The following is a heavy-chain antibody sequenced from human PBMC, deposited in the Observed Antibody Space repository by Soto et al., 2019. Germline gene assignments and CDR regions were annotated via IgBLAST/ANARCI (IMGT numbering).Heavy chain of an antibody. D-gene: IGHD4-17*01. V-gene: IGHV1-18*01. CDR3: ARDVPTVTTGGPDY. Sequence: QVQLVQSGADLKKPGASVTVSCKASGYTFTSYGISWVRQAPGQGLEWMGWLSAYNGNTNYAQKFQGRVTMTTDTSTSTAYMELRSLRSDDTAVYYCARDVPTVTTGGPDYWGQGTLVTVSS. J-gene: IGHJ4*02. CDR1: GYTFTSYG. CDR2: LSAYNGNT.